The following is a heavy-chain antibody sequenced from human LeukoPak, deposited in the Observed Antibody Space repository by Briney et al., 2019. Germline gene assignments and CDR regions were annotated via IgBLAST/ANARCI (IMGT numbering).Heavy chain of an antibody. J-gene: IGHJ4*02. Sequence: SETLSLTCSVSGDSIKSGGYSWSWIRQPPGMGLEWIGYIDYSESTYYNPSLKSRLTISVDTSKNQIALKLTSVTAADTAVYYCARGVSSGWNGRSFDYWGQGTLVTVSS. V-gene: IGHV4-31*03. CDR3: ARGVSSGWNGRSFDY. CDR1: GDSIKSGGYS. CDR2: IDYSEST. D-gene: IGHD6-19*01.